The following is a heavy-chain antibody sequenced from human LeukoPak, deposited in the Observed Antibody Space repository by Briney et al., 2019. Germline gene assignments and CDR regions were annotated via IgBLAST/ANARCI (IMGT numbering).Heavy chain of an antibody. CDR3: ARVRIGQQLDKYYYYAMDV. J-gene: IGHJ6*02. CDR1: GYTFTDYY. D-gene: IGHD6-13*01. Sequence: ASVKVSCKASGYTFTDYYMHWVRQATGQGLEWMGWINPNSGGTNYAQKSQGRVTMTTDTSISTAYMEVSRLRSDDTAVYYCARVRIGQQLDKYYYYAMDVWGQGTTVTVSS. V-gene: IGHV1-2*02. CDR2: INPNSGGT.